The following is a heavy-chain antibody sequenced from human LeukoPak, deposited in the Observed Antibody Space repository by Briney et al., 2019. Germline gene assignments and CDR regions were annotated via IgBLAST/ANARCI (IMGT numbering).Heavy chain of an antibody. CDR3: ARNSPGWVPPSFDY. CDR1: GGSFSGYY. D-gene: IGHD4-23*01. V-gene: IGHV4-34*01. CDR2: INHSGST. J-gene: IGHJ4*02. Sequence: PSETLSLTCAVYGGSFSGYYWSWIRQPPGKGLEWIGEINHSGSTNYNPSLKSRATISVDTSKNQFSLKLSSVTAADTAVYYCARNSPGWVPPSFDYWGQGTLVTVSS.